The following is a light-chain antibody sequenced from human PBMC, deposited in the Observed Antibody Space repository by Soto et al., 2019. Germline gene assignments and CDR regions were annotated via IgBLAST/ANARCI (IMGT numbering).Light chain of an antibody. V-gene: IGLV2-14*01. CDR1: SRDVGGYIW. J-gene: IGLJ1*01. CDR2: DVY. CDR3: VSYTSRSTYV. Sequence: QSVLTQPASLSGSPQQTITISCTGTSRDVGGYIWVSWYQHHPGKAPKLVIYDVYQRLSGVSSRFSGSKSGNTAFLTISGLQTEDEADYYCVSYTSRSTYVFGSGTKVTVL.